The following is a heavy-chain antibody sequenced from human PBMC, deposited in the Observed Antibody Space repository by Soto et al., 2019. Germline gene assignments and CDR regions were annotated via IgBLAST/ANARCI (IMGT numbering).Heavy chain of an antibody. Sequence: QVQLVQSGAEVKKPGASVKVSCKASGYTFTDYGITWVRQAPGQGLQWMGWINSYNGVTNNAHSFQGRVSMTTDTSTSTAYLELSSLRSDDTAVHYCARDRYNRGSFDYWGQGILVTVSS. J-gene: IGHJ4*02. CDR2: INSYNGVT. CDR1: GYTFTDYG. CDR3: ARDRYNRGSFDY. V-gene: IGHV1-18*01. D-gene: IGHD1-1*01.